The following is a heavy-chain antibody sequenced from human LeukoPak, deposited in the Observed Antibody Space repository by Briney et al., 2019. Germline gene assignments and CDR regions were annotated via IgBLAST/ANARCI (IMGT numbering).Heavy chain of an antibody. CDR2: INEDGSEK. CDR1: GFTFSTFW. V-gene: IGHV3-7*01. D-gene: IGHD1-1*01. Sequence: GGSLRLSCAASGFTFSTFWMSWVRQAPGKGLEWVANINEDGSEKYYVDSMKGRFTVSRDNAKNSLYLQMDSLRAEDTAVYYCARGGTFVSDYWGQGTLVTVSS. CDR3: ARGGTFVSDY. J-gene: IGHJ4*02.